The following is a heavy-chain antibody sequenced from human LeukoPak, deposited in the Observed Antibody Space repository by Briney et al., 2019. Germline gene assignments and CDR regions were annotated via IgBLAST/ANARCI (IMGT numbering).Heavy chain of an antibody. CDR3: ARYCSGGSCYPTEHDY. CDR1: GGSISSSSYY. CDR2: IYYSGST. D-gene: IGHD2-15*01. J-gene: IGHJ4*02. Sequence: SETLSLTCTVSGGSISSSSYYWGWIRQPPGKGLEGIGSIYYSGSTYYNPSLKSRVTISVDTSKNQFSLKLSSVTAADTAVYYCARYCSGGSCYPTEHDYWGQGTLVTVSS. V-gene: IGHV4-39*07.